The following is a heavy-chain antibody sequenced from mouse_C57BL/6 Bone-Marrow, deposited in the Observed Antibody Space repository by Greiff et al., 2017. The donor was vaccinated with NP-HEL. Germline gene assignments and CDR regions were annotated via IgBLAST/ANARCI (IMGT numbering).Heavy chain of an antibody. J-gene: IGHJ1*03. D-gene: IGHD2-5*01. V-gene: IGHV1-69*01. Sequence: QVQLQQPGAELVMPGASVKLSCKASGYTFTSYWMHWVKQRPGQGLEWIGEIDPSDSYTNYNQKFKGKSTLTVDQSSSTAYMQLSSLTSEDSAVYYCASAYYSNYEWYFDVWGTGTTVTVSS. CDR1: GYTFTSYW. CDR2: IDPSDSYT. CDR3: ASAYYSNYEWYFDV.